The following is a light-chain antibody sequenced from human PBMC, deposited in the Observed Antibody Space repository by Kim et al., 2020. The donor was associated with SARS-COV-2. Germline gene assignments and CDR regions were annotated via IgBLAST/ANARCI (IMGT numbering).Light chain of an antibody. CDR1: SSNIGDFH. CDR2: KTD. V-gene: IGLV1-47*01. CDR3: AAWDDSLRAVL. J-gene: IGLJ2*01. Sequence: QSVLTQPHSASGTPGQRVTISCSGSSSNIGDFHVYWYQQLPGTAPKLLIYKTDQRPSGVPDRVSGSKSGTSASLAISGLRSDDEADYYCAAWDDSLRAVLFGGGTKVTVL.